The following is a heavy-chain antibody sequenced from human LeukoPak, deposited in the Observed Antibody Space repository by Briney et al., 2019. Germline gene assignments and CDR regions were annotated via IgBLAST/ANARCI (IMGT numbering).Heavy chain of an antibody. Sequence: ASVKVSCKASGYTFTSYYMHWVRQAPGQGLEWMGIINPSGGSTSYAQKFQGRVTMTRDTSTSTVYMELSSLRSEDTAVYYCARDRPDIVVVPADSYYYYYGMDVWGLGTTVTVSS. V-gene: IGHV1-46*01. CDR3: ARDRPDIVVVPADSYYYYYGMDV. CDR2: INPSGGST. CDR1: GYTFTSYY. J-gene: IGHJ6*02. D-gene: IGHD2-2*01.